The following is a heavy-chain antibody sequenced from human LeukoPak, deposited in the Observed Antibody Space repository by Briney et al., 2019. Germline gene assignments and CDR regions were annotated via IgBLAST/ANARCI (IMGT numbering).Heavy chain of an antibody. Sequence: SSETLSLTCTVSGGSISNVNYYWGWIRQPPGKGLEWIGSIYYSGSTYYNPSLKSRVTISADTSKNQFSLKLSSVTAADTAVYYCARHWSRDYYDSSGYWSPLDYWGQGTLVTVSS. V-gene: IGHV4-39*01. CDR1: GGSISNVNYY. J-gene: IGHJ4*02. CDR3: ARHWSRDYYDSSGYWSPLDY. D-gene: IGHD3-22*01. CDR2: IYYSGST.